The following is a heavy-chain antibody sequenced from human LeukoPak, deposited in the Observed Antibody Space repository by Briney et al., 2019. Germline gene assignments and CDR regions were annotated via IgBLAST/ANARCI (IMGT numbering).Heavy chain of an antibody. J-gene: IGHJ4*02. V-gene: IGHV4-59*08. D-gene: IGHD4-17*01. CDR1: GGSISSYY. CDR2: IYYSGST. CDR3: ARYSGDYSIDY. Sequence: PSETLSLTCTVSGGSISSYYWSWIRQPPGKGLEWIGYIYYSGSTNYNPSLKSRVTISVETSKNEFSLKLRSVTAANTAVYYCARYSGDYSIDYWGQGTLVTVSS.